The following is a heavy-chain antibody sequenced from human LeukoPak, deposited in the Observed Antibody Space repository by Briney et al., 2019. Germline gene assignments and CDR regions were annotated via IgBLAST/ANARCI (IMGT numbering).Heavy chain of an antibody. V-gene: IGHV4-39*02. CDR2: IYYSGST. Sequence: SETLSLTCTVSGGSISSSSYYWGWIRQPPGKGLEWIGSIYYSGSTYYNPSLKSRVTISVDTSKNQFSLKLSSVTAADTAVYYCARDNGFGPKMGGWFDPWGQGTLVTVSS. CDR1: GGSISSSSYY. J-gene: IGHJ5*02. D-gene: IGHD3-10*01. CDR3: ARDNGFGPKMGGWFDP.